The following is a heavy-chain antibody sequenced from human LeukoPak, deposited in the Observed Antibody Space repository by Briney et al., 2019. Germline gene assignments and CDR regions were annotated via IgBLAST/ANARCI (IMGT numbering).Heavy chain of an antibody. CDR1: GYSFSSYG. D-gene: IGHD6-13*01. CDR3: ARDRRRSSSPPANWFDP. CDR2: ISTYNGNT. Sequence: ASVKVSCKASGYSFSSYGLSWVRQAPGQGLEWMGWISTYNGNTNYAQKFQRRVTMTTDTSTNTTYMELRSLRSDDTAVYYCARDRRRSSSPPANWFDPWGQGTLVTVSS. J-gene: IGHJ5*02. V-gene: IGHV1-18*01.